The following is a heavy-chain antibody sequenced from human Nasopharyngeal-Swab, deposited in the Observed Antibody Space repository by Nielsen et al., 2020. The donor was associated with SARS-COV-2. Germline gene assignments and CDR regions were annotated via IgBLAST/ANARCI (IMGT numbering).Heavy chain of an antibody. CDR3: AKDQSINWFDP. J-gene: IGHJ5*02. V-gene: IGHV3-30*18. CDR2: ISYDGSNK. Sequence: VRQALGKGLEWVAVISYDGSNKYYADSVKGRFTISRDNSKNTLYLQMNSLRAEDTAVYYCAKDQSINWFDPWGQGTLVTVSS. D-gene: IGHD2-21*01.